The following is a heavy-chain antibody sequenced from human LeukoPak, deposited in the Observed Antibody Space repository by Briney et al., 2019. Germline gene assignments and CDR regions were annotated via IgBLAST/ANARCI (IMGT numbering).Heavy chain of an antibody. CDR2: IWYDGSDK. CDR3: ARDRSRLFMVQGVQNDY. Sequence: GGSLRLSCAASGFTFSSYAMSWVRQAPGKGLEWVAVIWYDGSDKYYADSVKGRFTISRDNSKNTVYLQMNSLRAGDTAVYYRARDRSRLFMVQGVQNDYWGQGTLVTVSS. D-gene: IGHD3-10*01. V-gene: IGHV3-33*08. J-gene: IGHJ4*02. CDR1: GFTFSSYA.